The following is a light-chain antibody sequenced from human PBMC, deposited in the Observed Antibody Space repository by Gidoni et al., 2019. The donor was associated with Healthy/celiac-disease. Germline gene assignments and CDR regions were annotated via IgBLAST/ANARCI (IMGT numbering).Light chain of an antibody. CDR2: GAS. J-gene: IGKJ2*01. CDR1: QSVSSSY. CDR3: RQYGSSPQN. Sequence: EIVLTQSPGTLSLSPGERATLSCRASQSVSSSYLAWYQQKPGQAPRLLIYGASSRATGIPDRFSGSGSGTDFTLTISRLEPEDFAVYYCRQYGSSPQNVXQGTKLEIK. V-gene: IGKV3-20*01.